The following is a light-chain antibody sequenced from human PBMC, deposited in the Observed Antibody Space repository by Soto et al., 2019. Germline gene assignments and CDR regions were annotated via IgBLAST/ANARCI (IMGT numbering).Light chain of an antibody. V-gene: IGLV2-11*01. CDR3: CSYTGSYSYV. Sequence: QSALTQPHSVSGSPGQSVTISCTGTSSDVGGYSYVSWYQQHPGKAPELIIYDVTERPSGVPDRFSGSKSGNTASLTISGLHAEDEADYYRCSYTGSYSYVFGIGTKVTVL. CDR1: SSDVGGYSY. J-gene: IGLJ1*01. CDR2: DVT.